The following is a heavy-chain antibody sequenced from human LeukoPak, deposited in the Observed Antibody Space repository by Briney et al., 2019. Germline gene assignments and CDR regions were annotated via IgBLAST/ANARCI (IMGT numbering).Heavy chain of an antibody. V-gene: IGHV3-23*01. CDR1: GFTFSRYA. CDR2: ISDSGDST. D-gene: IGHD6-13*01. J-gene: IGHJ1*01. CDR3: AKDFPPGIAAAGISLEH. Sequence: GGSLRLSCAVSGFTFSRYAMSWVRQAPGKGLEWVAGISDSGDSTYYADSVKGRFTISRDNTKNTLHLQMNSLRAEDTAVYYCAKDFPPGIAAAGISLEHWGQGTLVTVSS.